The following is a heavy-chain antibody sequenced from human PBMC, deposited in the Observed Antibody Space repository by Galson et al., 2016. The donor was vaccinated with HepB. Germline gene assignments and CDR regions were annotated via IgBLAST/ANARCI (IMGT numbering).Heavy chain of an antibody. V-gene: IGHV3-15*01. J-gene: IGHJ6*02. CDR3: TRDQGGYRFYGMDI. D-gene: IGHD5-18*01. CDR2: IKSKGHGETT. Sequence: SLRLSCATTELDFTDAWMSWVRQAPGKGLEWVGRIKSKGHGETTDYAAPVEDRFTISRDDSKNTLYLQMNSLKTEDTAVYYCTRDQGGYRFYGMDIWGQGTTVTVSS. CDR1: ELDFTDAW.